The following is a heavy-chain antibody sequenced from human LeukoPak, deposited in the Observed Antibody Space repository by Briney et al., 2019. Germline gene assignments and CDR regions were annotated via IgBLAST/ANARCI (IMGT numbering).Heavy chain of an antibody. CDR3: ARDPYSGSYGDYYYYYMDV. Sequence: GGSLRLSCAASAFTFSSYGMNWVRQAPGKGLEWVSAISSSSTYIYYADSVKGRFTISRNNAKNSLYLQMNSLRDEDTAVYYCARDPYSGSYGDYYYYYMDVWGKGTTVTISS. V-gene: IGHV3-21*01. J-gene: IGHJ6*03. CDR1: AFTFSSYG. CDR2: ISSSSTYI. D-gene: IGHD1-26*01.